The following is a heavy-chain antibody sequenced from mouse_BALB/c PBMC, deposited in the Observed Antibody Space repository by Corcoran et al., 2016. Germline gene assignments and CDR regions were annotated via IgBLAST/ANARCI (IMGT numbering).Heavy chain of an antibody. D-gene: IGHD2-1*01. J-gene: IGHJ2*01. CDR1: GHTFTSYV. CDR2: FYPYNDNT. CDR3: AREVPGGNPFDY. Sequence: EVQLQQSGPELVKPGASVKMSCKASGHTFTSYVIHWVKQKPGQGLEWVGYFYPYNDNTKYNEKFKGKATLTSDKSSSTAYMELFSLTSEDSAVYYCAREVPGGNPFDYWGQGTTLTVSS. V-gene: IGHV1S136*01.